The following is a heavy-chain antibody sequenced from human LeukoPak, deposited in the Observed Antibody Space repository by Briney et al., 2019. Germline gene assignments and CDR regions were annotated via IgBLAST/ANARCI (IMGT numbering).Heavy chain of an antibody. CDR1: GFTFNTYA. Sequence: GKSLRLSCAASGFTFNTYAIHWVRQAPGKGLEWVAVIWYDGSNKYYADSVRGRFTISRDNSKNTLYLQMNSLRAEDTAVYYCARVSPYCSSTSCRLTYYYYMDVWGKGTTVTVSS. V-gene: IGHV3-33*01. CDR2: IWYDGSNK. D-gene: IGHD2-2*01. J-gene: IGHJ6*03. CDR3: ARVSPYCSSTSCRLTYYYYMDV.